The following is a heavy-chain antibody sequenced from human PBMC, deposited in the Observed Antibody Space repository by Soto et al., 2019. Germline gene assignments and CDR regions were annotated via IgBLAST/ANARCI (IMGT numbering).Heavy chain of an antibody. CDR2: ISYDGSNK. D-gene: IGHD5-12*01. CDR1: GFTFSSYG. J-gene: IGHJ5*02. CDR3: AKDQTGWLRFGPTGWFDP. Sequence: QVQLVEAGGGVVQPGRSLRLSCAASGFTFSSYGMHWVRQAPGKGLEWVAVISYDGSNKYYADSVKGRFTISRDNSKKTLYLQMNSLRAEDTAVYYCAKDQTGWLRFGPTGWFDPWGQGTLVTVSS. V-gene: IGHV3-30*18.